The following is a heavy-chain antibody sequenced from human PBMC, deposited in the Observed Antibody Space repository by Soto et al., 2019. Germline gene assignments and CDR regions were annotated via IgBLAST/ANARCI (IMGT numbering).Heavy chain of an antibody. Sequence: QVQLQESGPGLVKPSQTLSLTCTVSGGSISSGGYYWSWIRQHPGKGLEWIGYIYYSGSTYYNPSLKSRVTIPVEQSKNQFSLKLSSVTAADTAVYYCARVCGGDCHYGMDVGGQGTTVTVSS. CDR1: GGSISSGGYY. CDR3: ARVCGGDCHYGMDV. J-gene: IGHJ6*02. V-gene: IGHV4-31*03. D-gene: IGHD2-21*02. CDR2: IYYSGST.